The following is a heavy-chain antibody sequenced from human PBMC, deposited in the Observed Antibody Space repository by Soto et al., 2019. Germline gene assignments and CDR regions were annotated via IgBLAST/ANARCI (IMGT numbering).Heavy chain of an antibody. J-gene: IGHJ4*02. V-gene: IGHV3-53*01. CDR2: IYSGGST. CDR3: ARANMSTYSSDY. Sequence: GGSLRLSCAASGFTVSSNYMSWVRQAPGKGLEWVSVIYSGGSTYYADSVKGRFTISRDNSKNTLYLQMNSLRAEDTAVYYCARANMSTYSSDYWGQGTLVTVSS. D-gene: IGHD6-13*01. CDR1: GFTVSSNY.